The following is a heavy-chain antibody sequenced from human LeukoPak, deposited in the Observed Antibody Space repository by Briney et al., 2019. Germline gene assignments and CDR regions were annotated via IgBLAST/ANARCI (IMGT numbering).Heavy chain of an antibody. CDR3: ARHRGSYNGDFDY. J-gene: IGHJ4*02. CDR2: IYHSGTT. CDR1: GYSISSYYN. Sequence: SETLSLTCGVSGYSISSYYNCGWIRQPPGKGLEWIANIYHSGTTYYNPSLKSRVTILVDKSKNQFSLKLNSVTAADTAVYYCARHRGSYNGDFDYWGQGALVTVSS. D-gene: IGHD1-26*01. V-gene: IGHV4-38-2*01.